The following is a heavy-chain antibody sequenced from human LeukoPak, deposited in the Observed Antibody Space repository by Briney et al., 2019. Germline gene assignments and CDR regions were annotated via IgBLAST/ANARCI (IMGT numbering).Heavy chain of an antibody. CDR2: IKQDGSEK. J-gene: IGHJ6*02. CDR3: ARDSPQGAQGYYGMDV. V-gene: IGHV3-7*01. D-gene: IGHD1-26*01. Sequence: GGSLRLSCAASGLTFSSYWMSWVRQAPGKGLEWVANIKQDGSEKYYVDSVKGRFTISRDNAKNSLYLQMNSLRAEDTAVYYCARDSPQGAQGYYGMDVWGQGTTVTVSS. CDR1: GLTFSSYW.